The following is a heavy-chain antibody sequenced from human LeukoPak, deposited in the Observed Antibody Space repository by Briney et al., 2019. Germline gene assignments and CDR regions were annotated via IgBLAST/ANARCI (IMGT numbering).Heavy chain of an antibody. CDR2: INPNCGRG. D-gene: IGHD3-3*01. V-gene: IGHV1-69*05. CDR3: ARDRAQYYDFWSVSPYFDY. J-gene: IGHJ4*02. Sequence: ASVTVSCKASGCTFTSYGISWVRQAQGQGLEWMGRINPNCGRGNYAQKFQGRGTITTDESTRTAYMELNNLRSEDTAVYYCARDRAQYYDFWSVSPYFDYWGQRTLVTVSS. CDR1: GCTFTSYG.